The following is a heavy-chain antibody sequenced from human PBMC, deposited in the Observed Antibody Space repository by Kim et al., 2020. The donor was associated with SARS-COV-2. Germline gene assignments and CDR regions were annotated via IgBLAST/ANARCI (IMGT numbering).Heavy chain of an antibody. D-gene: IGHD3-9*01. Sequence: SETLSLTCTVSGGSISSDNYYWSWIRQPAGKGLEWIGRIYTSGSTNYNPSLTSRITISLDTSKNQFSLKLSSVTAADTAVYYCAREALTGYQATDWFDPWGQGTLVTVSS. CDR3: AREALTGYQATDWFDP. CDR1: GGSISSDNYY. CDR2: IYTSGST. V-gene: IGHV4-61*02. J-gene: IGHJ5*02.